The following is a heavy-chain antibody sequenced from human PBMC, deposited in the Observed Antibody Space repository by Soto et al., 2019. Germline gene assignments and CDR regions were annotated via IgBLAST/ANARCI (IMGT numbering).Heavy chain of an antibody. V-gene: IGHV1-46*01. J-gene: IGHJ5*02. CDR2: INPSGGST. CDR3: ARAGVGRWLQTVPSLWFDP. D-gene: IGHD3-3*01. CDR1: GYTFTSYY. Sequence: QVQLVQSGAEVKKPGASVKVSCKASGYTFTSYYMHWVRQAPGQGLEWMGIINPSGGSTSYAQKFQGRVTMTRDTSTSTVYMELSSLRSEDTAVYYCARAGVGRWLQTVPSLWFDPWGQGTLVTVSS.